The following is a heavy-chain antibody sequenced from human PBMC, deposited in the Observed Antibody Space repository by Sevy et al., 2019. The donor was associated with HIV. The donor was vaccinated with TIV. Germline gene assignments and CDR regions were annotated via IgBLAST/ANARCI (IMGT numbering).Heavy chain of an antibody. D-gene: IGHD5-18*01. V-gene: IGHV4-61*01. CDR2: IYYSGNT. Sequence: SETLSLTCIVSSGSVSSGNNYWSWIRQPPGKGLEWIGYIYYSGNTKYNPSLKSRVTISIDTSKNQFSLNLTSVTAADTAVYYCARDPSEEGFCYGPFDSWGQGILVTVSS. CDR3: ARDPSEEGFCYGPFDS. J-gene: IGHJ5*01. CDR1: SGSVSSGNNY.